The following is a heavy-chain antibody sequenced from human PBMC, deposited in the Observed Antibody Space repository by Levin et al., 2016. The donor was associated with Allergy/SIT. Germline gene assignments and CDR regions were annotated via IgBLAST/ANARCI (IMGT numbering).Heavy chain of an antibody. Sequence: GESLKISCAASGFTVSSNYMSWVRQAPGKGLEWVSVIYSGGSTYYADSVKGRFTISRDNSKNTLYLQMNSLRAEDTAVYYCARVAEQRVTMVRGVTHPKKYYYYGMDVWGQGTTVTVSS. V-gene: IGHV3-53*01. CDR3: ARVAEQRVTMVRGVTHPKKYYYYGMDV. J-gene: IGHJ6*02. D-gene: IGHD3-10*01. CDR2: IYSGGST. CDR1: GFTVSSNY.